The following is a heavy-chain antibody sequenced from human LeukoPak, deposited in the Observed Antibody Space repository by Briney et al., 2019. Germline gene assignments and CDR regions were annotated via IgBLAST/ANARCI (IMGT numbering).Heavy chain of an antibody. D-gene: IGHD4-23*01. J-gene: IGHJ6*02. CDR1: GFTFSSYG. CDR3: AKDQYGGNSDYYYGMDV. Sequence: GGSLRLSCAASGFTFSSYGMHRVRQAPGKGLEWVAVISYDGSNKYYADSVKGRFTISRDNSKNTLYLQMNSLRAEDTAVHYCAKDQYGGNSDYYYGMDVWGQGTTVTVSS. CDR2: ISYDGSNK. V-gene: IGHV3-30*18.